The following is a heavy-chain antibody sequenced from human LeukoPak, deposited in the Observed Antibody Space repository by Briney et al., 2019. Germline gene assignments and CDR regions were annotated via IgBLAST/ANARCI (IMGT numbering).Heavy chain of an antibody. J-gene: IGHJ4*02. Sequence: GESLKISCKGSGYSFSSYWIGWVRQMPGKGLEWMGIIYPGDSDTRYSPSFQGQVTISADKSISTAHLQWSSLKASDTDIYYCARRVFSSSWYYFDFWGQGTLVTVSS. CDR3: ARRVFSSSWYYFDF. CDR2: IYPGDSDT. CDR1: GYSFSSYW. V-gene: IGHV5-51*01. D-gene: IGHD6-13*01.